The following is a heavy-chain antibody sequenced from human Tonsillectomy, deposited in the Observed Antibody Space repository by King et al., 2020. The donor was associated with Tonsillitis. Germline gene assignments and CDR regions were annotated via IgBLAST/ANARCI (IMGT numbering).Heavy chain of an antibody. CDR2: ISDDGSNK. J-gene: IGHJ4*02. Sequence: VQLVESGGGVVQPGRSLRLSCAASGFNFSTYGMHWVRQAPGKGLEWLAVISDDGSNKYYADSVKGRFTISRENSKNTLYLRMNFLKSEDTALYYCTKGVDGYSYCYFDYWGQGVLVSVSS. CDR1: GFNFSTYG. D-gene: IGHD5-18*01. V-gene: IGHV3-30*18. CDR3: TKGVDGYSYCYFDY.